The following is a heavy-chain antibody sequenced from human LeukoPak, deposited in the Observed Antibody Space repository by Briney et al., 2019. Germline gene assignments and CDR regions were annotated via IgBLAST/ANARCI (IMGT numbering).Heavy chain of an antibody. J-gene: IGHJ4*02. CDR3: ANSHRYCSGGSCHYFDY. CDR1: GFTFSSYA. V-gene: IGHV3-23*01. Sequence: PGGSLRLSCSASGFTFSSYAMHWVRQAPGKGLEWVPAISGSGGSTYYADSVKGRFTISRDNSKNTLYLQMNSLRAEDTAVYYCANSHRYCSGGSCHYFDYWGQGTLVTVSS. D-gene: IGHD2-15*01. CDR2: ISGSGGST.